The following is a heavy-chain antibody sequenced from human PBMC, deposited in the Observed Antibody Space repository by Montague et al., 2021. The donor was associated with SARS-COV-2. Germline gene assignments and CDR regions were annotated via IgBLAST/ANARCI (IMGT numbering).Heavy chain of an antibody. CDR2: IDWDDDK. D-gene: IGHD4-23*01. CDR1: GFSLSTSGMC. Sequence: PALVTPTQTLTLTCTFSGFSLSTSGMCVSWIRQPPGKALEWLAPIDWDDDKYYSTSLKTRLTISKDTSKNQVVLTMTNMDPVDAATYYCARGRYGGNRGYYFDYWGQGTLVTVSS. V-gene: IGHV2-70*01. J-gene: IGHJ4*02. CDR3: ARGRYGGNRGYYFDY.